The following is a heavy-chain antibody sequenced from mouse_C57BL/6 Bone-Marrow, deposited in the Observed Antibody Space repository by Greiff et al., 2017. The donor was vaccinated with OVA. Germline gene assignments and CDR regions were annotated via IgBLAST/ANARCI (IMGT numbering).Heavy chain of an antibody. V-gene: IGHV1-19*01. CDR2: INPYNGGT. CDR3: ARYGGYPPDY. CDR1: GYTFTDYY. Sequence: VQLKQSGPVLVKPGASVKMSCKASGYTFTDYYMNWVKQSHGKSLEWIGVINPYNGGTSYNQKFKGKATLTVDKSSSTAYMELNSLTSEDSAVYYCARYGGYPPDYWGQGTTLTVSS. J-gene: IGHJ2*01. D-gene: IGHD1-1*02.